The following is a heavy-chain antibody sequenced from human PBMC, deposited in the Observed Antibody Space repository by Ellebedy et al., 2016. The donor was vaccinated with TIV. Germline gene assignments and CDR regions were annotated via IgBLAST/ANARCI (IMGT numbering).Heavy chain of an antibody. CDR1: GFTFSGSA. CDR2: IRSKANSYAT. Sequence: GESLKISCAASGFTFSGSAMHWVRQASGKGLEWVGRIRSKANSYATAYAASVKGRFTISRDDSKNTAYLQMNSLKTEDTAVYYCTKMDDWDYWGKGTLVTAPS. CDR3: TKMDDWDY. J-gene: IGHJ4*02. D-gene: IGHD2-21*01. V-gene: IGHV3-73*01.